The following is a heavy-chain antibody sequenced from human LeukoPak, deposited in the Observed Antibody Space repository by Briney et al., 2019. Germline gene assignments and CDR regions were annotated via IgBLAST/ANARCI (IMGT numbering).Heavy chain of an antibody. CDR3: ARDRGYSGYGYQYYFDY. Sequence: SETLSLTCAVYGGSFSGYYWSWIRQPPGKGLEWIGEINHRGSTNYNPSLKSRVTISVDTSKNQFSLKLSSVTAADTAVYYCARDRGYSGYGYQYYFDYWGQGTLVTVSS. V-gene: IGHV4-34*01. J-gene: IGHJ4*02. CDR2: INHRGST. CDR1: GGSFSGYY. D-gene: IGHD5-12*01.